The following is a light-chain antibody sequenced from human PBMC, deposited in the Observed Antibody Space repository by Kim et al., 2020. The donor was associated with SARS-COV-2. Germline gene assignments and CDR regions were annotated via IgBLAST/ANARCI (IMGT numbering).Light chain of an antibody. Sequence: EIVLTQSPGTLSLSPGEGATLSCRASQSVGTTYLAWYQQKPGQPLRLLIYGASSRAIGIPDRFSGSASGTDFTLTISRLEPEDFGVYYCQQYGSSPPITFGQGTRLEIK. CDR1: QSVGTTY. CDR2: GAS. J-gene: IGKJ5*01. V-gene: IGKV3-20*01. CDR3: QQYGSSPPIT.